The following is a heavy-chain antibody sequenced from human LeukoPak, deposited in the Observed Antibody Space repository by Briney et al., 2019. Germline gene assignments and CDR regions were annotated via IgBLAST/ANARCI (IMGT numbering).Heavy chain of an antibody. Sequence: SETLSLTCTVSGGSISSGGYYWSWIRQHPGKGLEWIGYIYYSGSTYYNPSLKSRVTISVDTSKNQFSLNLNSVTAADTAVYYCARVGGYPLSAFDIWGQGTMVTVSS. CDR2: IYYSGST. V-gene: IGHV4-31*03. CDR3: ARVGGYPLSAFDI. CDR1: GGSISSGGYY. J-gene: IGHJ3*02. D-gene: IGHD3-22*01.